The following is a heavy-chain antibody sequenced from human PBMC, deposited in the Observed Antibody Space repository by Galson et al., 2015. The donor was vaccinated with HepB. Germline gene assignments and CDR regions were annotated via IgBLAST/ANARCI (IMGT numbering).Heavy chain of an antibody. CDR1: GGTFSSYA. CDR2: IIPIFGTA. CDR3: ARWGLGECGGFCCYANGLDP. Sequence: SVKLSCTASGGTFSSYAIRWVRQAPGQGLEWMGGIIPIFGTANYAQKFQGRVTITADESTSTAYMELNSLRSEDTAMYYCARWGLGECGGFCCYANGLDPWGQGTMVTVSS. V-gene: IGHV1-69*13. J-gene: IGHJ5*02. D-gene: IGHD2-15*01.